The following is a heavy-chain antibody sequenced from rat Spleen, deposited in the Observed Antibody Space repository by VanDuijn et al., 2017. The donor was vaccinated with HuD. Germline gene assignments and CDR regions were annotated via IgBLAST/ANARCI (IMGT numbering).Heavy chain of an antibody. Sequence: EVQLVESGGGLVQPGRSMKLSCAASGFTFSNYDMAWVRQAPKKVLEWVAGISYEGSSTYYGDSVKGRLPMSRDNAKNTRDLQMNSLRSEDTATYYCARGGFFRYWGQGVMVTVSS. V-gene: IGHV5-22*01. CDR2: ISYEGSST. D-gene: IGHD1-6*01. CDR3: ARGGFFRY. CDR1: GFTFSNYD. J-gene: IGHJ2*01.